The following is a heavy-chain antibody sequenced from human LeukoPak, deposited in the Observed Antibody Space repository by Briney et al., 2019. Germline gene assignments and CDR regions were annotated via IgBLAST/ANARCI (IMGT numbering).Heavy chain of an antibody. V-gene: IGHV3-23*03. J-gene: IGHJ4*02. Sequence: GGSLRLSCAASGFTFSNYAMTWVRQAPGKGLEWISVIGSGGGGIQYADSVKGRFTISRDNSKNTLYLQMNSLRAEDTAVYYCAKAHEYYDFWSGYYLLYFDYWGQGTLVTVSS. CDR2: IGSGGGGI. CDR3: AKAHEYYDFWSGYYLLYFDY. CDR1: GFTFSNYA. D-gene: IGHD3-3*01.